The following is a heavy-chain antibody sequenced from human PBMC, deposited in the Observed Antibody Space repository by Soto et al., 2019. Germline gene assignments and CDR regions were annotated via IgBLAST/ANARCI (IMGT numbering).Heavy chain of an antibody. Sequence: KSCPTLVNPTETLTMTWTVSGFSLSNARMGVSWIRQPPGRALEWLAHIFSNDEKSYSTSLKSRLTISKDTSKSQVVLTMTNMDPVDTATYYCARILHVAVPAATYYYYYGMDVWGQGTTVTVSS. CDR1: GFSLSNARMG. V-gene: IGHV2-26*01. D-gene: IGHD2-2*01. J-gene: IGHJ6*02. CDR3: ARILHVAVPAATYYYYYGMDV. CDR2: IFSNDEK.